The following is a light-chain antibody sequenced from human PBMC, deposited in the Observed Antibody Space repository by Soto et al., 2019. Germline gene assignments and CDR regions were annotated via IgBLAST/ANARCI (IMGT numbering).Light chain of an antibody. Sequence: EIILTQSPATLSVSTGERATLSCRASQSISTNLAWYQQTPGQAPRLLIFDASTRATGIPARFSSSESGTEFTLTISNLLSEDFAVYYCQQYNKSPPSFGPGTKVDIK. J-gene: IGKJ3*01. CDR2: DAS. V-gene: IGKV3-15*01. CDR3: QQYNKSPPS. CDR1: QSISTN.